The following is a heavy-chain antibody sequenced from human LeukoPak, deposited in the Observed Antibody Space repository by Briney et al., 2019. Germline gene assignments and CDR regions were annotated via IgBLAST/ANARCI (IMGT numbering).Heavy chain of an antibody. J-gene: IGHJ6*03. CDR2: VSPFTGNT. V-gene: IGHV1-18*04. CDR1: GYTFTGYY. CDR3: ARLGGDPIYYYYYMDV. Sequence: ASVKVSCKASGYTFTGYYMHWVRQAPGQGLEWMGWVSPFTGNTNYAQRLEGRVTLTTDTSTSTAYMELRSLRSDDTAVYYCARLGGDPIYYYYYMDVWGKGTTVTISS. D-gene: IGHD4-17*01.